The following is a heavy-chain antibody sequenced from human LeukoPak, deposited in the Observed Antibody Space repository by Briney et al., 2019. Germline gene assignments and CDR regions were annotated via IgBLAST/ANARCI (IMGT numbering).Heavy chain of an antibody. CDR1: GGSISSYY. Sequence: SETLSLTCTVSGGSISSYYWSWLRQPPGKGLEWIGYIYYSGSTNYNPSLKSRVTISVDTSKNQFSLKLSSVTAADTAVYYCARVGSGWFGAFDIWGQGTMVTVSS. CDR3: ARVGSGWFGAFDI. CDR2: IYYSGST. V-gene: IGHV4-59*01. D-gene: IGHD6-19*01. J-gene: IGHJ3*02.